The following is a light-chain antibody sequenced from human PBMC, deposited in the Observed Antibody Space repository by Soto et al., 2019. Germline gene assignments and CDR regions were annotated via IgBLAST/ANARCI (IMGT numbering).Light chain of an antibody. Sequence: EIVLTQSPGTLSLSPGERATLSCRASQSVSSSYLAWYQQKPGQAPRLLIYGASSRATGIPDRFSGSGSGTDFTLTISRLEPEDFTIYYCQYYNNWLATFGGGTKVEIK. CDR1: QSVSSSY. J-gene: IGKJ4*01. V-gene: IGKV3-20*01. CDR3: QYYNNWLAT. CDR2: GAS.